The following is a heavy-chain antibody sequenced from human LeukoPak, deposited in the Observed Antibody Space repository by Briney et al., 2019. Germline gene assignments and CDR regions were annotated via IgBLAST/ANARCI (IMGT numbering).Heavy chain of an antibody. D-gene: IGHD3-22*01. CDR2: ISSSGDTI. CDR1: GFTFSQYP. V-gene: IGHV3-48*01. CDR3: TRDPSYYYDNTGYN. Sequence: PGGSLRLSCATSGFTFSQYPMNWVRQAPGKGLEWVSEISSSGDTIYYADSVKGRFTISRDNAKNSLYLQMNSLRAEDTAVYHCTRDPSYYYDNTGYNWGQGTLVTVSS. J-gene: IGHJ4*02.